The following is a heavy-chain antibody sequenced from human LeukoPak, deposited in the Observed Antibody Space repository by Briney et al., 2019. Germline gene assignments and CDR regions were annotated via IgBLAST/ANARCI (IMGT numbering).Heavy chain of an antibody. CDR3: ARDPQPYYDFWSGYYTGIDY. J-gene: IGHJ4*02. CDR1: GGSISSSSYY. D-gene: IGHD3-3*01. Sequence: SETLSLTCTVSGGSISSSSYYWGWIRQPPGKGLEWIGSIYHSGSTYYNPSLKSRVTISVDTSKNQFSLKLSSVTAADTAVYYCARDPQPYYDFWSGYYTGIDYWGQETLVTVSS. CDR2: IYHSGST. V-gene: IGHV4-39*07.